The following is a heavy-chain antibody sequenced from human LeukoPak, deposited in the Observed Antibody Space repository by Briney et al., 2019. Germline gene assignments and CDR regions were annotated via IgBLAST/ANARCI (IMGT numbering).Heavy chain of an antibody. V-gene: IGHV4-59*08. D-gene: IGHD5-18*01. CDR3: ARQVRDVDTAMVITFDY. CDR1: GGSISSYY. Sequence: SETLSLTCTVSGGSISSYYWSWIRQPPGKGLEWIGYIYYSGSTNYNPSLKSRVTISVDTSKNQFSLKLSSVTAADTAVYYCARQVRDVDTAMVITFDYWGQGTLVTVSS. CDR2: IYYSGST. J-gene: IGHJ4*02.